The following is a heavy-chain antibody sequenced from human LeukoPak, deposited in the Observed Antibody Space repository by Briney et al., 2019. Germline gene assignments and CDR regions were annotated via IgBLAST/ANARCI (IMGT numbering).Heavy chain of an antibody. Sequence: PSETLSLTCTVSGGSISSGNYFWTWIRQPAGKGLEWIGRVHTSGSTNYNPSLKSRVTMSLDTSKNQFSLKLSSVTAADTAVYYCHMYYYDSSGYYFVYWGQGTLVTVSS. J-gene: IGHJ4*02. CDR3: HMYYYDSSGYYFVY. V-gene: IGHV4-61*02. CDR1: GGSISSGNYF. CDR2: VHTSGST. D-gene: IGHD3-22*01.